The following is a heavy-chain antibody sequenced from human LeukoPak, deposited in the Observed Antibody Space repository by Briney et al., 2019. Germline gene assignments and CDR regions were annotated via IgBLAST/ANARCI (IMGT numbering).Heavy chain of an antibody. Sequence: GGSLRLPCEDSGFTLRIYEMNWVRQAPGKGLEWVSYISSSSSTIYYADSVKGRFTISRDNAKNSLYLQMNSLRAEDTAVYYCARAEGSGSYYYYYYMDVWGKGTTVTVSS. D-gene: IGHD3-10*01. CDR1: GFTLRIYE. CDR3: ARAEGSGSYYYYYYMDV. J-gene: IGHJ6*03. V-gene: IGHV3-48*01. CDR2: ISSSSSTI.